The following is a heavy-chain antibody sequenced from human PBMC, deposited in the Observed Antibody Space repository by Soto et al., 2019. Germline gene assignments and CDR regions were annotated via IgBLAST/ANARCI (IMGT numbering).Heavy chain of an antibody. Sequence: ASVKVSCKASGYTFTSYGISWVRQAPGQGLEWMGWISAYNGNTNYAQKLQGRVTMTTDTSTSTAYMELRSLRSDDTAVYYCATPSSNGDYYYGMDVRGQGTTVTVSS. CDR1: GYTFTSYG. D-gene: IGHD4-4*01. CDR2: ISAYNGNT. CDR3: ATPSSNGDYYYGMDV. V-gene: IGHV1-18*04. J-gene: IGHJ6*02.